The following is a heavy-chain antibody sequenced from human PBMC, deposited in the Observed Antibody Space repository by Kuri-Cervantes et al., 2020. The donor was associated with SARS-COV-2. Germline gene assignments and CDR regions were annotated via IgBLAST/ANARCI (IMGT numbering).Heavy chain of an antibody. CDR3: ARGPAFSLRPIIMIFGVVRPYNWFDP. D-gene: IGHD3-3*01. CDR2: MNPNSGNT. Sequence: ASVKVSCKASGYTFTSYDINWVRQATGQGLEWMGWMNPNSGNTGYAQKFQGRVTMTRNTSIRTAYMELSSLRSEDTAVYYCARGPAFSLRPIIMIFGVVRPYNWFDPWGQGTLVTVSS. V-gene: IGHV1-8*01. CDR1: GYTFTSYD. J-gene: IGHJ5*02.